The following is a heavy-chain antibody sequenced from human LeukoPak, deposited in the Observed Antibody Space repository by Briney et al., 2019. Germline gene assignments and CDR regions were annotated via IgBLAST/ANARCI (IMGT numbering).Heavy chain of an antibody. CDR1: GYTFNNHY. J-gene: IGHJ4*02. CDR2: INPSGGST. CDR3: ARDPPTSDIVVVPAAPKFDY. V-gene: IGHV1-46*02. D-gene: IGHD2-2*01. Sequence: ASVKVSCKASGYTFNNHYMYWVRQAPGQGLEWMGVINPSGGSTSYAQKFQGRVTMTTDTSTSTAYMELRSLRSDDTAVYYCARDPPTSDIVVVPAAPKFDYWGQGTLVTVSS.